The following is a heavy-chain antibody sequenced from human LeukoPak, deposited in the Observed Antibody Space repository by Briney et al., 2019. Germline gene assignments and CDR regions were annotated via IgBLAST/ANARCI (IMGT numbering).Heavy chain of an antibody. V-gene: IGHV4-34*01. J-gene: IGHJ4*02. Sequence: SETLSLTCAVYGGSFSGYYWSWIRQPPGKGLEGIGEINHSGSTNYNPSRKSRVTISVDTSKNQFSLKLSSVTAADTAVYYCARGEWIQLWLLYYWGQGTLVTVSS. CDR3: ARGEWIQLWLLYY. CDR2: INHSGST. CDR1: GGSFSGYY. D-gene: IGHD5-18*01.